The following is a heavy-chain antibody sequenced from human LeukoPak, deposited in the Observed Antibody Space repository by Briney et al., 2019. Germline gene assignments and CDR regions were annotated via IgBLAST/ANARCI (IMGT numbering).Heavy chain of an antibody. CDR1: GGSISSYY. CDR3: ARYIVVVYAFDI. V-gene: IGHV4-59*01. D-gene: IGHD3-22*01. Sequence: SETLSLTCTVSGGSISSYYWSWIRQPPGKGLEWIGYIYYSVSTNYNPSLKSRVTISVDTSKNQFSLKLSSVTAADTAVYYCARYIVVVYAFDIWGQGTMVTVSS. J-gene: IGHJ3*02. CDR2: IYYSVST.